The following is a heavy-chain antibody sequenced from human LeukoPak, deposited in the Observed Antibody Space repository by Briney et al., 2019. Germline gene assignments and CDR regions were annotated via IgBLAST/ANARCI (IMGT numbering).Heavy chain of an antibody. CDR1: GFTFSSYA. CDR3: ASVVVITKGRGAFDI. V-gene: IGHV3-23*01. J-gene: IGHJ3*02. D-gene: IGHD3-22*01. CDR2: ISGSGGST. Sequence: GGSLRLSCAASGFTFSSYAMSWVRQAPGKGLEWVSAISGSGGSTYYADSVKGRFTISRDNSKNTLYLQMNSLRAEDTAVYYCASVVVITKGRGAFDIWGQGTMVTVSS.